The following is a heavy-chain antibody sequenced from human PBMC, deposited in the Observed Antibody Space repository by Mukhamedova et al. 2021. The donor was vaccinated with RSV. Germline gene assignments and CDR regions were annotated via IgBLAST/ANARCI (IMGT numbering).Heavy chain of an antibody. J-gene: IGHJ4*02. D-gene: IGHD3-22*01. CDR3: ARGRNYYAASGYYKALDY. CDR2: TSGST. V-gene: IGHV4-4*07. Sequence: TSGSTNSNPSLKSRVTMSVDTSKNQFSLKLTSVTAADTAVYYCARGRNYYAASGYYKALDYWGQGTLVSVSS.